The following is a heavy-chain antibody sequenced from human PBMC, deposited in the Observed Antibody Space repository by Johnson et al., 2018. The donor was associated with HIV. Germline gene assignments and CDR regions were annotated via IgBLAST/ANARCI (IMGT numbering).Heavy chain of an antibody. CDR2: INSDGSST. CDR1: GFTFSSYW. Sequence: VQLVESGGGLVQPGGSLRLSCAASGFTFSSYWMHWVRQAPGKGLVWDSRINSDGSSTSYADSVTGRFTISRDNTKNSLHLQMNSLRAEDTAVYYCARDATPWGGAYVGYAFDLWGQGTMVAVSS. D-gene: IGHD4-17*01. CDR3: ARDATPWGGAYVGYAFDL. V-gene: IGHV3-74*01. J-gene: IGHJ3*01.